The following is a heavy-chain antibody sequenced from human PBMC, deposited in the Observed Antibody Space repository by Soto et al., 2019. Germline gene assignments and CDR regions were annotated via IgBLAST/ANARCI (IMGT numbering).Heavy chain of an antibody. V-gene: IGHV3-33*01. Sequence: PGGSLRFSCAASGFTFSSYGMHWVRQAPGKGLEWVAVIWYDGSNKYYADSVKGRFTISRDNSKNTLYLQMNSLRAEDTAVYYFARVRSPQHMGVSRKPPGYGGQGPLVTVSS. D-gene: IGHD2-21*01. J-gene: IGHJ4*02. CDR2: IWYDGSNK. CDR3: ARVRSPQHMGVSRKPPGY. CDR1: GFTFSSYG.